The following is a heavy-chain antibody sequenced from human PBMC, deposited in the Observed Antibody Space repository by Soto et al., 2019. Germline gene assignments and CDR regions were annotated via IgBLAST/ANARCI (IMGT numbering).Heavy chain of an antibody. CDR3: ARALLPPVSLDY. J-gene: IGHJ4*02. V-gene: IGHV4-34*01. CDR2: INHSGST. Sequence: SETLSLTCAVYGRSFSGYYWSWIRQPPGKGLEWIGEINHSGSTNYNPSLKSRVTISVDTSKNQFSLKLSSVTAADTAVYYCARALLPPVSLDYWGQGTLVTVSS. CDR1: GRSFSGYY. D-gene: IGHD2-8*01.